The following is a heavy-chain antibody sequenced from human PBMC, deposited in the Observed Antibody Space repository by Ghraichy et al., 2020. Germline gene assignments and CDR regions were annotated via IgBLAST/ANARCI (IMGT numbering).Heavy chain of an antibody. V-gene: IGHV4-59*01. J-gene: IGHJ6*02. CDR2: IYYSGST. Sequence: SETLSLTCTVSGGSISSYYWSWIRQPPGKGLEWIGYIYYSGSTNYNPSLKSRVTISVDTSKNQFSLKLSSVTAADTAVYYCARSPRLWSGYYKDYYGMDVWGQGTTVTVSS. CDR1: GGSISSYY. D-gene: IGHD3-3*01. CDR3: ARSPRLWSGYYKDYYGMDV.